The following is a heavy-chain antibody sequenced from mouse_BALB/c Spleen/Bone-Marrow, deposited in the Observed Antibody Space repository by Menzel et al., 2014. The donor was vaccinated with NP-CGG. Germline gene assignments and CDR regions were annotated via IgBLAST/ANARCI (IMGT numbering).Heavy chain of an antibody. CDR3: TRYDLTTRAFAY. J-gene: IGHJ3*01. V-gene: IGHV1-61*01. CDR1: GYSFTSYW. Sequence: VQRVESGAELVRPGASVKLSCKASGYSFTSYWMSWVKQRPGQGLEWIGMIHLSDSESRLNQKFKDKATLTVDKSSSTAYMQLSSPTSEDSAVYYCTRYDLTTRAFAYWGQGTLVTVSA. CDR2: IHLSDSES. D-gene: IGHD3-3*01.